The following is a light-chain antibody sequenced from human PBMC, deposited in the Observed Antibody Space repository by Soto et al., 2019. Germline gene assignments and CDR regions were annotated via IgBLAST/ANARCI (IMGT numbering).Light chain of an antibody. Sequence: EIVMTQSPATLSVSPGESVTLSCRASQSVRSNLAWYQQKPGQAPRLLIYGASTRATGIPARFSGSGSGTEFTLTISSLQSEDFAVYCCQQYNNWPPITFGQGTRLEIK. CDR1: QSVRSN. CDR2: GAS. J-gene: IGKJ5*01. V-gene: IGKV3-15*01. CDR3: QQYNNWPPIT.